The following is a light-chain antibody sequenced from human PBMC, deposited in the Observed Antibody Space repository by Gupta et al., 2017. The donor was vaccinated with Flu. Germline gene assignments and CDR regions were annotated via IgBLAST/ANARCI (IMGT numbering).Light chain of an antibody. Sequence: ETVLTQSPATLSLSPGERATLSCRASQSVANDLAWYQQKPGQPPRLLISSASYRATDIPARFSGSGDGTDFTLTISSREPEDFAIYYCQQRRTWPPAGTFGQGTKVEVK. CDR1: QSVAND. V-gene: IGKV3-11*01. CDR2: SAS. J-gene: IGKJ1*01. CDR3: QQRRTWPPAGT.